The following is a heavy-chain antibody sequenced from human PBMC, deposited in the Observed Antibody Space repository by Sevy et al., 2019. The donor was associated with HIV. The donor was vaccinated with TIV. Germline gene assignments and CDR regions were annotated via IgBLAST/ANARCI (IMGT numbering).Heavy chain of an antibody. CDR2: IKSKTDGGTT. D-gene: IGHD1-26*01. Sequence: GESLKISCAASGFTFSNAWMSWVRQAPGKGLEWVGRIKSKTDGGTTAYAAPVKGRFTISRDDSKNTLYLQMNSLKTEDTAVYYCTTDTIVGATGWYYYYGMDVWGQGTTVTVSS. J-gene: IGHJ6*02. CDR1: GFTFSNAW. V-gene: IGHV3-15*01. CDR3: TTDTIVGATGWYYYYGMDV.